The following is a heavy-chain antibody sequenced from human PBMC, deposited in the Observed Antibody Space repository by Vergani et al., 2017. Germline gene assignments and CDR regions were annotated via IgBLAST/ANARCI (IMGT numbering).Heavy chain of an antibody. Sequence: QLQLQESGPGLVKPSETLSLTCAVSGVSIKSRSYYWGWIRQSPGKGLEWIGSIYDNGNTYYNPSLKSRVAISVDTSKTQVSLNLGSVTAADTAVYYCARNRAIELAGRMHYYYAIDVWGQGTTVTVSS. CDR3: ARNRAIELAGRMHYYYAIDV. V-gene: IGHV4-39*01. CDR1: GVSIKSRSYY. D-gene: IGHD5-24*01. CDR2: IYDNGNT. J-gene: IGHJ6*02.